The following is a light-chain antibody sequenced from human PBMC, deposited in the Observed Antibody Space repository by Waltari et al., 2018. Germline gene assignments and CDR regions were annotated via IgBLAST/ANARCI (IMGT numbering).Light chain of an antibody. CDR2: DVT. V-gene: IGLV2-23*02. J-gene: IGLJ2*01. CDR3: CSYGGGSTVI. Sequence: QSALTQPASVSGSPGQSITISCAGTTCDVGGYNYVSWYQHHPGKAPKLMIYDVTQRPSGVSSRFSGSKSCNTASLTISGLQTDDEGDYYCCSYGGGSTVIFGGGTKLTVL. CDR1: TCDVGGYNY.